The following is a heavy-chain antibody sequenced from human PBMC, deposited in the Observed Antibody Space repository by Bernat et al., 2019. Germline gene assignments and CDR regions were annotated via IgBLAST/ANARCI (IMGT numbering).Heavy chain of an antibody. CDR2: IWYDGSNK. Sequence: QVQLVESGGGVVQPGRSLRLSCAASGFTFSSYGMHWVRQAPGKGLEWVAVIWYDGSNKYYADSVKGRFTISRDNSKNTLYLQMNSLGAEDTAVYYCARVLDFLRGLDYWGQGTLVTGSS. V-gene: IGHV3-33*01. J-gene: IGHJ4*02. CDR3: ARVLDFLRGLDY. D-gene: IGHD3-3*01. CDR1: GFTFSSYG.